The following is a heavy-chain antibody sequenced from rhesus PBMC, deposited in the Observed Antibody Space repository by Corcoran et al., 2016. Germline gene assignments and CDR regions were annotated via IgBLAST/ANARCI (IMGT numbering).Heavy chain of an antibody. CDR1: GFSLPTSGMG. Sequence: QVTLKESGPALVKPTQTLTLTRTFSGFSLPTSGMGVGWIRQPPGKAREGREVLYWDDDKRYSTSRKSSTTNSKDTANNQGVLKMTNMDPVDTATYYGARGTNGFDVWGPGVLVTVSS. CDR2: LYWDDDK. V-gene: IGHV2-174*01. J-gene: IGHJ5-1*01. CDR3: ARGTNGFDV.